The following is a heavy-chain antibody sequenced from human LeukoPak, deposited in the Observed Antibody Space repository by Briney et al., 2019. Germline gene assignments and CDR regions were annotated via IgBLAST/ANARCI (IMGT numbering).Heavy chain of an antibody. D-gene: IGHD3-10*01. J-gene: IGHJ4*02. CDR3: ARHRIAMVRGVITAFDY. V-gene: IGHV4-34*01. CDR2: INHGGST. CDR1: GGSFSGYY. Sequence: SETLSLTCAVYGGSFSGYYWSWIRQPPGKGLEWIGEINHGGSTNYNPSLKSRVTISVDTSKNQFSLKLSSVTAADTAVYYCARHRIAMVRGVITAFDYWGQGTLVTVSS.